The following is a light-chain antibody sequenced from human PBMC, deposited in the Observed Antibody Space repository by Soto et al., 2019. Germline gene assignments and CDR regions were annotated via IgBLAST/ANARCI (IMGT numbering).Light chain of an antibody. J-gene: IGKJ1*01. Sequence: EIVMTQSPATLSVSLGDRATLSCRASQNFGSNIAWYQQKPGQAPRLLIFGTPTRATGVPARFSGGGAGTEFTLTIRSLQSDYFANDYCQHYKSLWTLGQGTKVDIK. CDR1: QNFGSN. CDR3: QHYKSLWT. CDR2: GTP. V-gene: IGKV3-15*01.